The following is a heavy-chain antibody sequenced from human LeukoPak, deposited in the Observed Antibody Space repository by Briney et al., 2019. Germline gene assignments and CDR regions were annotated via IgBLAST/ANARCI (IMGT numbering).Heavy chain of an antibody. V-gene: IGHV3-48*04. CDR2: ISSSGSTI. D-gene: IGHD3-10*01. CDR3: ARDPGSGSYYPPGYYYGMDV. J-gene: IGHJ6*04. Sequence: PGGSLRLSCVASGFSFSVYTMNWVRQAPGKGLEWVSYISSSGSTIYYADSVKGRFTISRDNAKNSLYLQMNSLRAEDTAVYYCARDPGSGSYYPPGYYYGMDVWGKGTTVTVSS. CDR1: GFSFSVYT.